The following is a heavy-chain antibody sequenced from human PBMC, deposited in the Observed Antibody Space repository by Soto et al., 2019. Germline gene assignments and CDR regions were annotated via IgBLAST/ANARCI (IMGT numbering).Heavy chain of an antibody. CDR2: IYYSGST. D-gene: IGHD3-9*01. CDR1: GGSVSSGSYY. Sequence: QVQLQESGPGLVKPSETLSLTCTVSGGSVSSGSYYWSWIRQPPGKGLEWIGYIYYSGSTNYNPSLKSRVTISVDTSKNQFSLKLSSVTAADTAVYYCASTYYDILTGFRPAGGYWGQGTLVTVSS. CDR3: ASTYYDILTGFRPAGGY. V-gene: IGHV4-61*01. J-gene: IGHJ4*02.